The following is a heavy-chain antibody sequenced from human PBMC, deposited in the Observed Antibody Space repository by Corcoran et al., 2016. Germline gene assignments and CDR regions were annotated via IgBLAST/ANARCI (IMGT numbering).Heavy chain of an antibody. CDR1: GFTFSSYG. Sequence: QVQLVESGGGVVQPGRSLRLSCAASGFTFSSYGMHWVRQAPGKGLEWVAVISYDGSNKYYAASVKGRFTISRDNSKNTLYLQMNSLRAEDTAVYYCAKDQGTTVSWNYYYYGMDVWGQGTTVTVSS. CDR2: ISYDGSNK. V-gene: IGHV3-30*18. CDR3: AKDQGTTVSWNYYYYGMDV. D-gene: IGHD4-4*01. J-gene: IGHJ6*02.